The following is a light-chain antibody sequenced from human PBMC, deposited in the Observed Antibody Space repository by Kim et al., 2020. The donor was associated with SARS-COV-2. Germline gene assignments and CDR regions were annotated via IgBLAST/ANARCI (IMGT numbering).Light chain of an antibody. V-gene: IGKV1-39*01. CDR3: QQSFITPYT. CDR2: AAS. CDR1: QSIDGY. Sequence: DIQMTQSPSSLSAFVGDRVTITCRASQSIDGYLNWYQQKPGKAPKVLIYAASTLQSGVPSRFSGSGSGTAFTLTISSLQPEDFATYSCQQSFITPYTFGQGTKLEIK. J-gene: IGKJ2*01.